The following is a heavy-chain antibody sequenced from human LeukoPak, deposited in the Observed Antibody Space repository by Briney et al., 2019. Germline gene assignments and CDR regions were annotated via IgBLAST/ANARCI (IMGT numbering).Heavy chain of an antibody. Sequence: SETLSLTCTVSGGAISSYYWSWIRQPAGKGLEWIGRIYTSGSTNYNPSLKSRVTMSVDTSKNQFSLKLSSVTAADTAVYYCARTTYYDFWSGFLDPWGQGTLVTVSS. D-gene: IGHD3-3*01. CDR1: GGAISSYY. CDR3: ARTTYYDFWSGFLDP. CDR2: IYTSGST. J-gene: IGHJ5*02. V-gene: IGHV4-4*07.